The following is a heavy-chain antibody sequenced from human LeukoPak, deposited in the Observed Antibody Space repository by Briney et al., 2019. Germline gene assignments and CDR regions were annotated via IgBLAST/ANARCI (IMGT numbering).Heavy chain of an antibody. CDR1: GFTFYMYA. Sequence: GGSLRLSCQASGFTFYMYAMSWVRQAPGKGLEWVASMCGTAGCTFYPDSVKGRFTISRDNSKNVLYLRMSSLTAEDTAIYYCAKDRPNFHENSGHYYRRDGDSWGQGTLVTVSS. V-gene: IGHV3-23*01. J-gene: IGHJ5*01. D-gene: IGHD3-22*01. CDR3: AKDRPNFHENSGHYYRRDGDS. CDR2: MCGTAGCT.